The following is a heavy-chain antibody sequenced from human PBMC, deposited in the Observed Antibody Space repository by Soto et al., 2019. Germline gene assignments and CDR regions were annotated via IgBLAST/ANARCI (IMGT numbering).Heavy chain of an antibody. CDR1: GFTFSSYT. V-gene: IGHV3-23*01. CDR3: AKSYYDSTGYYGP. Sequence: GGSLRLSCAASGFTFSSYTMNWVRQAPGKGLEWVSAISGSGGSTNYADSVKGRFTISRANSKNTLYLQMNSLRAEDTAIYYCAKSYYDSTGYYGPWGQGTLVTVSS. D-gene: IGHD3-22*01. CDR2: ISGSGGST. J-gene: IGHJ5*02.